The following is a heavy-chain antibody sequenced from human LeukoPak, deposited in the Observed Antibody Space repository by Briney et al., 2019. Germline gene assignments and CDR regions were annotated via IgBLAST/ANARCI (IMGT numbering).Heavy chain of an antibody. Sequence: GGSLRLSCAASGFTFSIYWMSWVRQAPGKGLEWVANIKQDGSEKYYVDSVKGRFTISRDNAKNSLYLQMSSLRAEDTAVYYCARVTGYVIEDNFDYWGQGTLVTVSS. CDR1: GFTFSIYW. CDR3: ARVTGYVIEDNFDY. V-gene: IGHV3-7*03. J-gene: IGHJ4*02. D-gene: IGHD2-15*01. CDR2: IKQDGSEK.